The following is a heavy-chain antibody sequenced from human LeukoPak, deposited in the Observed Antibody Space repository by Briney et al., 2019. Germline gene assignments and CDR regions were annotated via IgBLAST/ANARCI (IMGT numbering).Heavy chain of an antibody. J-gene: IGHJ5*02. CDR2: INHSGST. CDR3: ASGGSQPLNNWFDP. V-gene: IGHV4-34*01. CDR1: GGSFSGYY. D-gene: IGHD2-2*01. Sequence: PSETLSLTCAVYGGSFSGYYWSWIRQPPGKGLEWIGEINHSGSTNYNPSLKSRVTISVDTSKNQFSLKLSSVTAADTAVYYCASGGSQPLNNWFDPWGQGTLVTVSS.